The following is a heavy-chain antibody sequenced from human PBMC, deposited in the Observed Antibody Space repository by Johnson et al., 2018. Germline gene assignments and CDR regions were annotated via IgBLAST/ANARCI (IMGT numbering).Heavy chain of an antibody. J-gene: IGHJ4*02. CDR1: GFTFSTYW. D-gene: IGHD2/OR15-2a*01. Sequence: VQLQESGGGLVQPGGSLRLSCAASGFTFSTYWMHWVCQAPGKGLVWVSSFKSDVSSTSYAASEKGRLTVSRDNGKDTLSLQMNSLRTEDTAVYYCAKEQGGPHSSTSSGGFDFWGQGTLVTVSS. V-gene: IGHV3-74*01. CDR3: AKEQGGPHSSTSSGGFDF. CDR2: FKSDVSST.